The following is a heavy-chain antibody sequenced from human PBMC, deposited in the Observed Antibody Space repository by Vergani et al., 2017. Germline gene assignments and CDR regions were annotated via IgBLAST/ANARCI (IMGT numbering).Heavy chain of an antibody. V-gene: IGHV4-39*07. Sequence: QLQLQESGPGLVKPSETLSLTCTISGGSISSSSYYWGWIRQPPGKGLEWIGEINHSGRTNYNPSIKGRVNISVNTSKNQFTLKLSAGTAADTAVYYWARGRAADCSGGSCHTFRRYYYYYMDVWGKGTTVTVSS. J-gene: IGHJ6*03. CDR1: GGSISSSSYY. CDR3: ARGRAADCSGGSCHTFRRYYYYYMDV. CDR2: INHSGRT. D-gene: IGHD2-15*01.